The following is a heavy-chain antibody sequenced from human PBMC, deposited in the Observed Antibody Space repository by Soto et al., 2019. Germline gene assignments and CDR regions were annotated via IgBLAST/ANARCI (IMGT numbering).Heavy chain of an antibody. Sequence: TVGSLRLSCAVSGFSFSSAWMTWIRQAPGKGLERVAIMNEDGSERYYVDSVKGRFTISRDNAKNALFLQMNSLRVEDTAVYFCARDRAYSRFDYWGQGSLVTVSS. V-gene: IGHV3-7*03. CDR2: MNEDGSER. CDR3: ARDRAYSRFDY. J-gene: IGHJ4*02. CDR1: GFSFSSAW. D-gene: IGHD4-4*01.